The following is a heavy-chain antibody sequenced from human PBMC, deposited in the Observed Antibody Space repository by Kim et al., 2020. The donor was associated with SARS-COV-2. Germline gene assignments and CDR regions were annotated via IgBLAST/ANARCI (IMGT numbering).Heavy chain of an antibody. CDR1: GFTFSSYG. D-gene: IGHD2-15*01. CDR2: ISYDGSNK. Sequence: GGSLRLSCAASGFTFSSYGMHWVRQAPGKGLEWVAVISYDGSNKYYADSVKGRFTISRDNSKNTLYLQMNSLRAEDTAVYYCAKEAPPRYCSGGSCYYY. J-gene: IGHJ6*01. V-gene: IGHV3-30*18. CDR3: AKEAPPRYCSGGSCYYY.